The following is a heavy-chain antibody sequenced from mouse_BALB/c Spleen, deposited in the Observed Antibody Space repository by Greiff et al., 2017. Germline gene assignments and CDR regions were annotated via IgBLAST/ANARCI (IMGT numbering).Heavy chain of an antibody. V-gene: IGHV5-12-2*01. CDR2: ISNGGGST. CDR3: AQLGRGAMDY. CDR1: GFTFSSYT. J-gene: IGHJ4*01. Sequence: EVMLVESGGGLVQPGGSLKLSCAASGFTFSSYTMSWVRQTPEKRLEWVAYISNGGGSTYYPDTVKGRFTISRDNAKNTLYLQMSSLKSEDTAMYYCAQLGRGAMDYWGQGTSVTVSS. D-gene: IGHD4-1*02.